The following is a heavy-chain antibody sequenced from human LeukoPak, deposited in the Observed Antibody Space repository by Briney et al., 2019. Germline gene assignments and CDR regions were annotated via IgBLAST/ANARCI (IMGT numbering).Heavy chain of an antibody. D-gene: IGHD3-22*01. CDR1: GGTFSGYY. Sequence: ASVKVSCKASGGTFSGYYMHWVRQAPGQGLEWMGWINPNNGGTNYAQKFQGRVTMTRDTSISTVYMELSRLKSDDTAVYYCARFTSGYYGYFDYWGQGTLVTVSS. J-gene: IGHJ4*02. V-gene: IGHV1-2*02. CDR2: INPNNGGT. CDR3: ARFTSGYYGYFDY.